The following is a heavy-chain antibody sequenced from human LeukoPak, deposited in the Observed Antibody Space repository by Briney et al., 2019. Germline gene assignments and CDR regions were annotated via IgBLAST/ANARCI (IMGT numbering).Heavy chain of an antibody. Sequence: SETLSLTCTVSGGSFSSGSYYWRWLRQPPGTGLEWFGYIYYSGSTNYNPSLKSRVTISVDTSKNQFSLKLSSVTAADTAVYYCAREPLLTIFGVVTGWFDPWGQGTLVTVSS. V-gene: IGHV4-61*01. J-gene: IGHJ5*02. D-gene: IGHD3-3*01. CDR3: AREPLLTIFGVVTGWFDP. CDR2: IYYSGST. CDR1: GGSFSSGSYY.